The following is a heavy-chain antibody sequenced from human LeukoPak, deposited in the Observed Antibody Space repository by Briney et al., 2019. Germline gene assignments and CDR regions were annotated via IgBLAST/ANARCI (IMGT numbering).Heavy chain of an antibody. CDR1: GGTFSSYA. D-gene: IGHD2/OR15-2a*01. Sequence: ASVKVSCKASGGTFSSYAISWVRQAPGQGLEWMGWISAYNGNTNYAQKLQGRVTMTTDTSTSTAYMELRSLRSDDTAVYYCARDALPLSTTYDYWGQGTLVTVSS. CDR3: ARDALPLSTTYDY. J-gene: IGHJ4*02. CDR2: ISAYNGNT. V-gene: IGHV1-18*01.